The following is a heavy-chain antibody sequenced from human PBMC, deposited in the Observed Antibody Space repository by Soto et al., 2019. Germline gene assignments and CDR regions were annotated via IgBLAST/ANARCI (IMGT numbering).Heavy chain of an antibody. CDR2: INPNSGGT. CDR1: GYAFNEYY. J-gene: IGHJ6*02. D-gene: IGHD3-10*01. Sequence: QVQLVQSGAEVKKPGASVKISCKTSGYAFNEYYIHWMRQVPGQGPEWMGWINPNSGGTKFANKFQGVLSMTSTASTRTAFVVRRSLRSADTAVYYFGKRFGGGGDYFYGMDAWGQGPAVIVSS. V-gene: IGHV1-2*07. CDR3: GKRFGGGGDYFYGMDA.